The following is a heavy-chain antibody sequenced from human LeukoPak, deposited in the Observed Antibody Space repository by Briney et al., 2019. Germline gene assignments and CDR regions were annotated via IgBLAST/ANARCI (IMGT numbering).Heavy chain of an antibody. CDR2: ISSSSSYT. CDR1: GFTFSDYY. D-gene: IGHD6-13*01. V-gene: IGHV3-11*06. Sequence: GGSLRLSCAASGFTFSDYYMSWIRQAPGKGLEWVSYISSSSSYTNYADSVKGRFTISRDNAKNSLYLQMNSLRAEDTAVYYGARVAAAGIGAFDIWGQGTMVTVSS. CDR3: ARVAAAGIGAFDI. J-gene: IGHJ3*02.